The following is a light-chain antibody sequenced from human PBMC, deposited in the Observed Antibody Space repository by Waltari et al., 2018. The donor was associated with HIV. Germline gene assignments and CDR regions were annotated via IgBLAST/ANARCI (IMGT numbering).Light chain of an antibody. CDR1: SSNIGAVYV. CDR3: QSYDSSLSGREV. J-gene: IGLJ2*01. Sequence: QSVLTQPPSVSGAPGQRVTIPCTGNSSNIGAVYVVNWYQQLPGTAPTLLIYDDSDRPSGVPGRFSGSKSGTSASLAISGLQAEDEADYYCQSYDSSLSGREVFGGGTKLTVL. CDR2: DDS. V-gene: IGLV1-40*01.